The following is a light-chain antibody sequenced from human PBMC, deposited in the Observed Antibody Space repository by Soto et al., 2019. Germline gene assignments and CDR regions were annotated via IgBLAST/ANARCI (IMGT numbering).Light chain of an antibody. CDR3: QQYNSYS. J-gene: IGKJ1*01. Sequence: DLQMTQSPSTLSASIGDSVTITCRASQGISSWLAWYQQKPGTAPKVLIYHASNLQSGVPSRFSGSGSGTEFTLTISSLQPDDFATYYCQQYNSYSFGQGTKVDIK. CDR2: HAS. CDR1: QGISSW. V-gene: IGKV1-5*01.